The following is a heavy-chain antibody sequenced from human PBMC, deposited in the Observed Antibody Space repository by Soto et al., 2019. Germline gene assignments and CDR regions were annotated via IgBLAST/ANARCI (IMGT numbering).Heavy chain of an antibody. V-gene: IGHV3-43*01. Sequence: VQLVESGGVVVQPGGSLRLSCAASGFTFDDYTMHWVRQGPGKGLEWVSLITWDGSRTYYADSVKGRFTISRDNSKNSLYLQINSLRSEDTAFYYCARSPEYSSGWFLESWGQGTLLTVSS. D-gene: IGHD6-19*01. CDR2: ITWDGSRT. J-gene: IGHJ4*02. CDR1: GFTFDDYT. CDR3: ARSPEYSSGWFLES.